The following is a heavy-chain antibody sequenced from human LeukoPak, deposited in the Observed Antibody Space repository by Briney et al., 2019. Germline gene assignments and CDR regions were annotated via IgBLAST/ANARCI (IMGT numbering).Heavy chain of an antibody. CDR3: VRDNYGVDY. J-gene: IGHJ4*02. CDR1: GFSFRTYW. D-gene: IGHD4-11*01. Sequence: GGSLRLSCVASGFSFRTYWMQWVRQAPGKGLMWVSHINGDGSDTTYADSVKGRFTISRDNAKNTLYLQMNSLRAEDTAVYYCVRDNYGVDYWGQGTLVTVSS. V-gene: IGHV3-74*01. CDR2: INGDGSDT.